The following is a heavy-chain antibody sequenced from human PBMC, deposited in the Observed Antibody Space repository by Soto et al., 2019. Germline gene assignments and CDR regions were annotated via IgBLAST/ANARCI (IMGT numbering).Heavy chain of an antibody. V-gene: IGHV3-30*18. CDR1: GFTFSSYG. CDR2: ISYDGSNK. Sequence: QVQLVESGGGVVQPGRSLRLSCAASGFTFSSYGMHWVRQAPGKGLEWVAVISYDGSNKYYADSVKGRFTISRDNSKKTWNLQRNSLRAEDTAVYYCAKDLYDSPNTYWGQGTLVTVSS. D-gene: IGHD3-22*01. CDR3: AKDLYDSPNTY. J-gene: IGHJ4*02.